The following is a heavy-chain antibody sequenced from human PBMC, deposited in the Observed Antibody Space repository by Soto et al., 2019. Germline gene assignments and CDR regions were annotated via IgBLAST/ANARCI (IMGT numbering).Heavy chain of an antibody. V-gene: IGHV4-31*03. D-gene: IGHD3-10*01. CDR1: GGNISSSGYY. CDR3: ARAMVRGVTHTYYYGMDV. CDR2: IYYSGST. J-gene: IGHJ6*02. Sequence: SETLFLTCTVSGGNISSSGYYWGWNRKPPGKGLEWIGYIYYSGSTYYNPSLKSRVTMSVDTSKNQFSLKLSSVTAADTAVYYCARAMVRGVTHTYYYGMDVWGQGTTVTVSS.